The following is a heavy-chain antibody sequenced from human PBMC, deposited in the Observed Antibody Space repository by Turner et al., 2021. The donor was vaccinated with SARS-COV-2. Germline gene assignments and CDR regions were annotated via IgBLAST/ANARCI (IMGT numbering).Heavy chain of an antibody. CDR2: IDWDDDK. CDR3: ARTTAAIVAPDY. V-gene: IGHV2-70*15. D-gene: IGHD2-2*01. Sequence: QVTLRESGPALGKPTKTLTLTCTFSGFSLSTSGMCVSWIRQPPGKALEWLARIDWDDDKHYSTSLKTRLTISKDTSKNQVVLTMTNMDPVDTATYYCARTTAAIVAPDYWGQGTLVTVSS. CDR1: GFSLSTSGMC. J-gene: IGHJ4*02.